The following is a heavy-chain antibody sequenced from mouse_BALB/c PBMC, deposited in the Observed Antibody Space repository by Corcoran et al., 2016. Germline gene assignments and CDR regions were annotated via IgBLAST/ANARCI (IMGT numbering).Heavy chain of an antibody. CDR2: ISYDGSN. D-gene: IGHD2-3*01. V-gene: IGHV3-6*02. Sequence: DVQLQESGPGLVKPSQSLSLTCSFTGYSITNGYYWNGNRQFPGNKLEWMGYISYDGSNNYNTSLKNRISITRDPSKNQFFLKLNSVTTEDTATYYCASYDGYYDYALDYWGQGTSVTVSS. CDR3: ASYDGYYDYALDY. CDR1: GYSITNGYY. J-gene: IGHJ4*01.